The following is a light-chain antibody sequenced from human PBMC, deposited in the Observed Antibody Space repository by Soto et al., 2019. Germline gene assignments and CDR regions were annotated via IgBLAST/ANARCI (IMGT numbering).Light chain of an antibody. CDR1: SSDVGGYQY. CDR3: SSYTNTFTRV. Sequence: QSALTQPASVSGSPGQSITISCTGTSSDVGGYQYVSWYQQHPGKAPKLMIYDVTNRPSGVSDRFSGSKSGNTASLTISGLQAEYEADYYCSSYTNTFTRVFGGGTKVTVL. CDR2: DVT. J-gene: IGLJ3*02. V-gene: IGLV2-14*01.